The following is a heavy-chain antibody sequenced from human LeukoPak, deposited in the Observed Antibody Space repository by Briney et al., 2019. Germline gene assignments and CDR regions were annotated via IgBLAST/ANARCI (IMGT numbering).Heavy chain of an antibody. J-gene: IGHJ4*02. V-gene: IGHV3-23*01. CDR3: GRDEDTSALSEY. Sequence: RSLRLPCAGFGFRFRTNTMSWVRQAPGKGLDWVSAISHTGGRTDYADSVKRRFTISRDTSKSTLYLHMDRLRAEDTAVYYCGRDEDTSALSEYWGQGTLVTVSS. D-gene: IGHD2/OR15-2a*01. CDR1: GFRFRTNT. CDR2: ISHTGGRT.